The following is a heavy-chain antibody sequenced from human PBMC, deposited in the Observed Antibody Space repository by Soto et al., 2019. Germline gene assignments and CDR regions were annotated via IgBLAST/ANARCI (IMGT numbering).Heavy chain of an antibody. V-gene: IGHV4-31*03. Sequence: QVQLQESGPGLVKPSQTLSLTCTVSGGSISSGGYYWSWIRQHPGKGLEWIGYIYYSGSTYYNPSLKSRVTISVDTSKNQFSLKLSSVTAADTAVYYCARDAPQLLSSDAFDIWGQGTMVTVSS. D-gene: IGHD2-15*01. J-gene: IGHJ3*02. CDR1: GGSISSGGYY. CDR2: IYYSGST. CDR3: ARDAPQLLSSDAFDI.